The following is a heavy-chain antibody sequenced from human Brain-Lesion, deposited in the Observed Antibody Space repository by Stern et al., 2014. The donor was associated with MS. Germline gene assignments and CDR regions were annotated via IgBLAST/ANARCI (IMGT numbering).Heavy chain of an antibody. CDR3: ARHDSVPRPSQLYSARDRGPGYFDY. CDR1: GGSISSSTYY. V-gene: IGHV4-39*01. D-gene: IGHD1-26*01. Sequence: QVQLQESGPGLVKPSETLSLTCTVSGGSISSSTYYWAWIRQPPGKGLEWIGNIYYSGFTYYNPSLKSLVTISLDMSKNQFSLKLSSVTAADTAIYYCARHDSVPRPSQLYSARDRGPGYFDYWGQGTLVTVSS. J-gene: IGHJ4*02. CDR2: IYYSGFT.